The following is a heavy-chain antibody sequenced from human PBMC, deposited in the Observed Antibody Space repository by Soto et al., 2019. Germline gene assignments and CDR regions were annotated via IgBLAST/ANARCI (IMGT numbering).Heavy chain of an antibody. J-gene: IGHJ6*02. CDR3: ARGMPPTDYDFWSGYWGSLYYYYGMDV. D-gene: IGHD3-3*01. CDR1: GYTFTSYD. CDR2: MNPNSGNT. Sequence: QVQLVQSGAEVKKPGASVKVSCKASGYTFTSYDINWVRQATGQGLEWMGWMNPNSGNTGYAQKFQGRVTMTRNTSISRRYMDPSSLASDDTAVYYCARGMPPTDYDFWSGYWGSLYYYYGMDVWGQGTTVTVSS. V-gene: IGHV1-8*01.